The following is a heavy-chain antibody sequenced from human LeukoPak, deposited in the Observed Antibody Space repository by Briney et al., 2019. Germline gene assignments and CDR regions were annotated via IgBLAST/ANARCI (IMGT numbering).Heavy chain of an antibody. J-gene: IGHJ5*02. CDR2: INHSGST. CDR3: VRHLRRPPISTMVRGVTVYWFDP. Sequence: SETLSLTCAVYGGSFSGYYWSWIRQPPGKGLEWIGEINHSGSTNYNPSLKSRVTISVDTSKNQFSLKLSSVTAADTAVYYCVRHLRRPPISTMVRGVTVYWFDPWGQGTLVTVSS. CDR1: GGSFSGYY. D-gene: IGHD3-10*01. V-gene: IGHV4-34*01.